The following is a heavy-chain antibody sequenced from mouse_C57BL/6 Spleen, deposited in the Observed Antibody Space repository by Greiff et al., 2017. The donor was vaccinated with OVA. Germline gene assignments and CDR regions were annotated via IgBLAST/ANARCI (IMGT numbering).Heavy chain of an antibody. CDR3: ARSPITTVVATRWYFDV. D-gene: IGHD1-1*01. Sequence: EVQLQESGPELVKPGASVKIPCKASGYTFTDYNMDWVKQSHGKSLEWIGDINPNNGGTIYNQKFKGKATLTVDKSSSTAYMELRSLTSEDTAVYYCARSPITTVVATRWYFDVWGTGTTVTVSS. CDR1: GYTFTDYN. CDR2: INPNNGGT. V-gene: IGHV1-18*01. J-gene: IGHJ1*03.